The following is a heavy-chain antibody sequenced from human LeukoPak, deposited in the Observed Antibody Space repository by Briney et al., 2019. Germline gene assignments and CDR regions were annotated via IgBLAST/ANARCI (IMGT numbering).Heavy chain of an antibody. Sequence: SETLSLTCTASGGSISSYYWSWIRQPAGKGLEWIGRIYTSGSTNYNPSLKSRVTMSVDTSKNQFSLKLSSVTAADTAVYYCARDPEKPARPFGAFDYWGQGTLVTVSS. D-gene: IGHD6-6*01. CDR3: ARDPEKPARPFGAFDY. CDR1: GGSISSYY. V-gene: IGHV4-4*07. J-gene: IGHJ4*02. CDR2: IYTSGST.